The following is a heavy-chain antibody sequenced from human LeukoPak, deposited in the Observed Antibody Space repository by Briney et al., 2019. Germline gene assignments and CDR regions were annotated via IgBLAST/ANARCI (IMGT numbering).Heavy chain of an antibody. J-gene: IGHJ4*02. CDR2: IYYSGST. D-gene: IGHD5-12*01. CDR3: ARHGGGYSGFLPSGVNYFDY. V-gene: IGHV4-59*08. CDR1: GGSISSYY. Sequence: PSETLSLTGTVSGGSISSYYWSWIRQPPGKGLEWIGYIYYSGSTNYNPSLKSRVTISVDTSKNQFSLKLSSVTAADTAVYYCARHGGGYSGFLPSGVNYFDYWGQGTLVTVSS.